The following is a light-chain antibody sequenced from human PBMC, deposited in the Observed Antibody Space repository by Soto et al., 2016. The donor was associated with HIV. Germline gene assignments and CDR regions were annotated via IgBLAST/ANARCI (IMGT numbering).Light chain of an antibody. CDR1: NIGSQD. Sequence: SYVLTQPSSVSVAPGKAATITCGGKNIGSQDIHWYQQKPGQAPVLVVYDDRARPSGIPDRFSGSHSGDTATLIISRVEVGDEADYYCQVWDSRSDGLFGGGTRLTVL. J-gene: IGLJ2*01. V-gene: IGLV3-21*03. CDR3: QVWDSRSDGL. CDR2: DDR.